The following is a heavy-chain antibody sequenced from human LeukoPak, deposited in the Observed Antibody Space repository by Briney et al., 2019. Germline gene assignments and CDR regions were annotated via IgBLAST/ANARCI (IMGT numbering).Heavy chain of an antibody. J-gene: IGHJ4*02. Sequence: GASVKVSRQASGYTFTSYGLGWVGPAPAQGLAWMGWISAYNGNTNYAQKPQGRVTMTTDTSTSTAYMELRSLRSDDTAVYYCARAPLTTIFGVVTPYAEFDYWGQGTLVTVSS. D-gene: IGHD3-3*01. CDR3: ARAPLTTIFGVVTPYAEFDY. CDR1: GYTFTSYG. V-gene: IGHV1-18*01. CDR2: ISAYNGNT.